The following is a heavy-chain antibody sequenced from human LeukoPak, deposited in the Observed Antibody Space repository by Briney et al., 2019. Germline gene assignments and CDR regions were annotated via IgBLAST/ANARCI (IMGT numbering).Heavy chain of an antibody. J-gene: IGHJ4*02. CDR3: AKDEDSSGYLGW. CDR1: GFTFSSYG. V-gene: IGHV3-33*06. Sequence: PGRSLRLSCAASGFTFSSYGMHWVRQAPGKGLEWVAVIWYDGSNKYYADSVKGRFTIYRDNSKNTLYLQMNSLRAEDTAVYYCAKDEDSSGYLGWWGQGTLVTVSS. CDR2: IWYDGSNK. D-gene: IGHD3-22*01.